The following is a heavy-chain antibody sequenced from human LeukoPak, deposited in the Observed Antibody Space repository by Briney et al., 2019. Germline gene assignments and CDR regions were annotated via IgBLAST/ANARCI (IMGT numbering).Heavy chain of an antibody. V-gene: IGHV3-66*01. Sequence: PGGSLRLSCAASGFTVSSNYMSWVRQAPGKGLEWVSVIYSGGSTYYADSVKGRFTISRDNSKNTLYLQMNSLRAEDTAVYYCAKVRGWYAPYYFDYWGQGTLVTVSS. J-gene: IGHJ4*02. D-gene: IGHD6-19*01. CDR3: AKVRGWYAPYYFDY. CDR2: IYSGGST. CDR1: GFTVSSNY.